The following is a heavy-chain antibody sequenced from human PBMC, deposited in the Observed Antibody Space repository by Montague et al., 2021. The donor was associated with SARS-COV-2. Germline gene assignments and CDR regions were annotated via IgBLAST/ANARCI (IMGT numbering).Heavy chain of an antibody. CDR3: AKATWVLTVASLDY. J-gene: IGHJ4*02. Sequence: SLSLSWAASGYTFSNYAMSWVRQAPGKGLEWVSAISGSGGSTYYADSVEGRFTISRDNSKNTLYLQMNSLRAEDTAVYYCAKATWVLTVASLDYWGQGTLVTVSS. V-gene: IGHV3-23*01. D-gene: IGHD3-9*01. CDR2: ISGSGGST. CDR1: GYTFSNYA.